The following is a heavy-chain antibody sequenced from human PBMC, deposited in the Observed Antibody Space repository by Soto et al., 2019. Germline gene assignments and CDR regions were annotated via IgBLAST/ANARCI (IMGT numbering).Heavy chain of an antibody. CDR2: IYYSGST. V-gene: IGHV4-39*01. CDR3: ARLLYYGRRGIEGGGMDV. J-gene: IGHJ6*02. Sequence: QPPGKGLEWIGSIYYSGSTYYNPSLKSRVTISVDTSKNQFSLKLSSVTAADTAVYYCARLLYYGRRGIEGGGMDVWGQ. D-gene: IGHD1-26*01.